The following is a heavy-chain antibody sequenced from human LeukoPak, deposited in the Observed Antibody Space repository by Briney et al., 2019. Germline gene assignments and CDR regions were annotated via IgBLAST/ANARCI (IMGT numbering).Heavy chain of an antibody. V-gene: IGHV4-59*01. Sequence: SETLSLTCTVSGGSISNYYWTWIRQPPGKGLEWIGYIYYSGSTKYNPSLESRVTISVDTSKNQFSLKLSSVTAADTAVYYCARVIGKAAAKKLYYYYGMDVWGQGTTVTVSS. CDR3: ARVIGKAAAKKLYYYYGMDV. CDR1: GGSISNYY. D-gene: IGHD6-13*01. CDR2: IYYSGST. J-gene: IGHJ6*02.